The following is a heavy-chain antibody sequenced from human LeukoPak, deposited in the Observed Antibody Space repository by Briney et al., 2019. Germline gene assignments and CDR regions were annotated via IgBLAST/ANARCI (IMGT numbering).Heavy chain of an antibody. Sequence: SVKVSCKASGGTFSSYAISWVRQAPGQGLEWMGGIIPIFGTANYAQKFQGRVTITADESTSTAYMELSSLRSGDTAVYYCARYYDILTGYYNYYFDYWGQGTLVTVSS. V-gene: IGHV1-69*13. CDR2: IIPIFGTA. CDR1: GGTFSSYA. CDR3: ARYYDILTGYYNYYFDY. D-gene: IGHD3-9*01. J-gene: IGHJ4*02.